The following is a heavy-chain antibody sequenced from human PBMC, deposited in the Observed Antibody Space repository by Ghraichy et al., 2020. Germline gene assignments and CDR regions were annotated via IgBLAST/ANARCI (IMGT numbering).Heavy chain of an antibody. CDR1: GGSISSGGYY. V-gene: IGHV4-39*01. CDR2: IYHSGST. D-gene: IGHD3-3*01. CDR3: ARHFRSDFLSGYLYYFDY. J-gene: IGHJ4*02. Sequence: SETLSLTCTVSGGSISSGGYYWSWIRQPPGKGLEWIGCIYHSGSTYYNPSLKIRVTISVDTSKNQFSLKLSSVTAADTAVYSCARHFRSDFLSGYLYYFDYWGQGPLVTVSS.